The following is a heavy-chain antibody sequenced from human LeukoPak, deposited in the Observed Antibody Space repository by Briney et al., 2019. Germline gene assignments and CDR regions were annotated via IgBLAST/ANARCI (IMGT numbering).Heavy chain of an antibody. D-gene: IGHD3-3*01. CDR3: ARDRSPDFWSGDYRDAFDI. CDR1: GYTFSSYG. V-gene: IGHV1-18*01. J-gene: IGHJ3*02. Sequence: GASVKVSCKASGYTFSSYGLSWVRQPPGQGLEWMGWISGYNGNTNSAQKLQGRVSMTTDTSTSTAYVELRSLRSDDTAVYYCARDRSPDFWSGDYRDAFDIWGQGTMVTVSS. CDR2: ISGYNGNT.